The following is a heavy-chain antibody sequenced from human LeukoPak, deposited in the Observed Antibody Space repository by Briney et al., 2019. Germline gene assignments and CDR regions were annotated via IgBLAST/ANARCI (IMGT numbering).Heavy chain of an antibody. CDR1: GFTFSSYW. V-gene: IGHV3-7*01. CDR2: IKQDGSEK. D-gene: IGHD4-17*01. Sequence: TGGSLRLSCAASGFTFSSYWMSWVRQAPGKGLEWVANIKQDGSEKYYVDSVKGRFTISRDNAKNSLYLQVNSLRAEDTAVYYCATAVYGDYDFDYWGQGTLVTVSS. CDR3: ATAVYGDYDFDY. J-gene: IGHJ4*02.